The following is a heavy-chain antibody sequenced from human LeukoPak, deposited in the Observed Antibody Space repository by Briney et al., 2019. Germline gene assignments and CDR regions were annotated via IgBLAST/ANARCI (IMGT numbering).Heavy chain of an antibody. V-gene: IGHV6-1*01. CDR2: TYYRSKWYN. J-gene: IGHJ4*02. CDR3: ARDVGSSGWHTFDY. D-gene: IGHD6-19*01. Sequence: SQTLSVTCAISGDSDGAWNCIRQSPSRGLEWLGRTYYRSKWYNDYAVSMKGRITINPDTSKNQFSLQLNSVTPEDTAVYYCARDVGSSGWHTFDYWGQGTLVTVSS. CDR1: GDSDGA.